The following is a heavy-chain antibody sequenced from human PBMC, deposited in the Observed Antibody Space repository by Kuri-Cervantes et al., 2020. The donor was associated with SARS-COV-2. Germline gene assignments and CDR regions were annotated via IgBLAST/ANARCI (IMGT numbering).Heavy chain of an antibody. CDR2: ISSSSSYI. CDR3: ARDHGDCSGGTCYVVYYGMDV. V-gene: IGHV3-21*01. CDR1: GFTFSDYG. Sequence: GESLKISCAASGFTFSDYGMNWVRQAPGEGLEWVSSISSSSSYIYYADSVKGRFTISRDNPKNSLSLQMNSLRAEDTAVYYCARDHGDCSGGTCYVVYYGMDVWGQGTTVTVSS. J-gene: IGHJ6*02. D-gene: IGHD2-15*01.